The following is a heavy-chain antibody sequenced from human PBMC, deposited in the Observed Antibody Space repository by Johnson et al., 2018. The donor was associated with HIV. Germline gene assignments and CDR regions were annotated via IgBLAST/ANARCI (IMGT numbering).Heavy chain of an antibody. D-gene: IGHD1-26*01. CDR1: GFTFSSYG. CDR2: IYSGGRT. J-gene: IGHJ3*01. Sequence: QVQLVESGGGVVQPGRSLRLSCAASGFTFSSYGMHWVRQAPGKGLEWVAVIYSGGRTYYADSVKGRFAISRDNSNNTVYLQMNSLRPEDTAVSSCASGGPLSGSDECCFDVWGQGTMVTVSS. V-gene: IGHV3-NL1*01. CDR3: ASGGPLSGSDECCFDV.